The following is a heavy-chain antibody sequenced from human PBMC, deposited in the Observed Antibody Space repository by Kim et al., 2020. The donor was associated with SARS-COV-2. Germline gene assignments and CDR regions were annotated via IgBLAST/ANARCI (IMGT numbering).Heavy chain of an antibody. J-gene: IGHJ5*02. Sequence: GRFTISRDDSKNTLYRQMNSLKTEDTAVYYCTTDPPGLIAVAGSNWFDPWGQGTLVTVSS. V-gene: IGHV3-15*01. CDR3: TTDPPGLIAVAGSNWFDP. D-gene: IGHD6-19*01.